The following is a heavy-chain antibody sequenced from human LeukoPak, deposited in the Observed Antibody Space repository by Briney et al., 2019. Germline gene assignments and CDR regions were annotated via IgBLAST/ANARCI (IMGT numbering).Heavy chain of an antibody. CDR1: GGSFSGYY. Sequence: SETLSLTCAVYGGSFSGYYWSWIRQPPGKGLEWIGEINHSGSTNYNPSLKSRVTISVDTSKNQFSLKLNSVTAADTAVYYCARGRRIAVAGRPRRRWFDPWGQGTLVTVSS. V-gene: IGHV4-34*01. CDR3: ARGRRIAVAGRPRRRWFDP. J-gene: IGHJ5*02. D-gene: IGHD6-19*01. CDR2: INHSGST.